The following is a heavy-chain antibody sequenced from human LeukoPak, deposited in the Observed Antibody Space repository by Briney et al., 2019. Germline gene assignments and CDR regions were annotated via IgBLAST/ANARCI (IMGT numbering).Heavy chain of an antibody. CDR3: ASVVGYSYGFDY. CDR2: IIPIFGTA. J-gene: IGHJ4*02. V-gene: IGHV1-69*13. D-gene: IGHD5-18*01. Sequence: SVKVSCKASGGTFSSYAISWVRQAPGQGLEWMGGIIPIFGTANYAQKFQGRVTITADGSTSTAYMELSSLRSEDTAVYYCASVVGYSYGFDYWGQGTLVTVSS. CDR1: GGTFSSYA.